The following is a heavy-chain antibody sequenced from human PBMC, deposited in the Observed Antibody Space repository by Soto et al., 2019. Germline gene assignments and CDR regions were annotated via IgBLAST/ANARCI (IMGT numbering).Heavy chain of an antibody. Sequence: ASVKVSCKASDYTFSSYAINWVRLAPGQGLEWMGWISTYNGNTNYAQMLQGRVTMTTDTSTSTAYMELRSLRSDDTAVYYCVRGRQWAFDYWGQGTLVTVSS. D-gene: IGHD6-19*01. CDR1: DYTFSSYA. CDR2: ISTYNGNT. V-gene: IGHV1-18*01. J-gene: IGHJ4*02. CDR3: VRGRQWAFDY.